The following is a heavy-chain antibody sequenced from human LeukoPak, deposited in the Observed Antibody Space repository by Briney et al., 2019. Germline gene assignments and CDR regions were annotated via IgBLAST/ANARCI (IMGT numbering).Heavy chain of an antibody. V-gene: IGHV1-2*04. J-gene: IGHJ1*01. CDR2: INPNNGGT. D-gene: IGHD1-26*01. CDR3: ARDGGSYELWGYFQH. CDR1: GYTFTGYY. Sequence: ASVNVSCKASGYTFTGYYMHWVRQAPGQGLEWMGWINPNNGGTNYAQKFQGWVTMTRDTSISTAYMELSRLRSDDTAVYYCARDGGSYELWGYFQHWGQGTLVTVSS.